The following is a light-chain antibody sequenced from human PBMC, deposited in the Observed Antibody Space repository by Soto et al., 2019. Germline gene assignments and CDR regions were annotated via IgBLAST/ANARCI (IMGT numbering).Light chain of an antibody. V-gene: IGLV2-18*02. J-gene: IGLJ1*01. CDR2: EVN. CDR3: CSYTTSSTYV. Sequence: QSLLTQPPSVSGSPGQSVAIFCTGTSSDVGNYNRVSWYQQPPGTAPKLMIYEVNNRPSGVSDRFSGSKSGNTASLTISGLQAEDEADYYCCSYTTSSTYVFGTGTKVTVL. CDR1: SSDVGNYNR.